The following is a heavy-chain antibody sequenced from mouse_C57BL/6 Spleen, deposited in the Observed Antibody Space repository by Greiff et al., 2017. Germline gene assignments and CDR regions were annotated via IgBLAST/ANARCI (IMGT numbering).Heavy chain of an antibody. J-gene: IGHJ2*01. Sequence: EVKVVESGEGLVKPGGSLKLSCAASGFTFSSYAMSWVRQTPEKRLEWVAYISSGGDYIYYPDTVKGRFTISRDNARNTLYLQMSSLKSEDTAMYYCTRVDYDYLGYWGQGTTLTVSS. D-gene: IGHD2-4*01. V-gene: IGHV5-9-1*02. CDR3: TRVDYDYLGY. CDR1: GFTFSSYA. CDR2: ISSGGDYI.